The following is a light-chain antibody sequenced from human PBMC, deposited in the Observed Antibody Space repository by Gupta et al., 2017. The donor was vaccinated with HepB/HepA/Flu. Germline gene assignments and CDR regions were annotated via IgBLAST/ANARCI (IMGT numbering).Light chain of an antibody. J-gene: IGKJ3*01. CDR2: GAS. CDR1: QSISRY. Sequence: IRVTQSPSSLSASVGDSVTITCRASQSISRYLNWYQQRPGKVPKLLIHGASSLQSGVPSRFSGRGSGTDFTLTISRLQPEDFATYYCQQGNSVPLTFGHGTKVDIK. V-gene: IGKV1-39*01. CDR3: QQGNSVPLT.